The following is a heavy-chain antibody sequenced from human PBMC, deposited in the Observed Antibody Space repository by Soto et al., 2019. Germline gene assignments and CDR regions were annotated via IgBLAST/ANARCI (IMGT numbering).Heavy chain of an antibody. V-gene: IGHV4-4*02. J-gene: IGHJ4*02. CDR1: GGSISSSNW. D-gene: IGHD6-19*01. Sequence: QVQLQESGPGLVKPSGTLSLTCAVSGGSISSSNWWSWVRQPPGKGLEWIGEIYHSGSTNYNPSLKSRVTISVDXXXTQFXXKXXXXTXADTAVYYXARVAVAGTRFDYWGQGTLVTVSS. CDR2: IYHSGST. CDR3: ARVAVAGTRFDY.